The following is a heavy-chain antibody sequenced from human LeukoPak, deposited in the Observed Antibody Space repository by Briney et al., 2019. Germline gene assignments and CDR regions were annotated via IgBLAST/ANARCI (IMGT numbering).Heavy chain of an antibody. J-gene: IGHJ3*02. Sequence: GGSLRLSCAASRFTFGSSWMSWVRQAPGKGLEWVANIKEDGSEKYYVDSVKGRFTISRDNAKNSLHLQMNSLRAEDTAVYYCARIVRGMVMPQNAFDIWGQGTMVTVSS. V-gene: IGHV3-7*01. CDR2: IKEDGSEK. D-gene: IGHD2-8*01. CDR1: RFTFGSSW. CDR3: ARIVRGMVMPQNAFDI.